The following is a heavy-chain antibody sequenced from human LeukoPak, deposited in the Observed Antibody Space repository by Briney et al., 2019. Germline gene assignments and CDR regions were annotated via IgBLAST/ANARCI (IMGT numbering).Heavy chain of an antibody. CDR1: GFTFSSYT. D-gene: IGHD5-18*01. J-gene: IGHJ4*02. Sequence: PGRSLRLSCAASGFTFSSYTMHWVRQAPGKGLQWVAGISYDASNKYYADSVKGRFTISRDNSKNTLYLQMNSLRAEDTAVYYCARGSGYSYSFTGRERTKSRLDYWGQGTLVTVSS. CDR3: ARGSGYSYSFTGRERTKSRLDY. V-gene: IGHV3-30*04. CDR2: ISYDASNK.